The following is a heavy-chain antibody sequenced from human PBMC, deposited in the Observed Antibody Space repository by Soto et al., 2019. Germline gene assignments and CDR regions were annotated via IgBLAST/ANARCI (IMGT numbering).Heavy chain of an antibody. CDR2: IYYSGST. CDR3: ARDQRGLLWFGEPPGGMDV. J-gene: IGHJ6*02. D-gene: IGHD3-10*01. Sequence: QVQLQESGPGLVKPSQTLSLTCTVSGGSISSGGYYWSWIRQHPGKGLEWIGYIYYSGSTYYNPSLNSRFTISVDTSKNQFSLKLSSVTAADTAVYYCARDQRGLLWFGEPPGGMDVWGQGTTVTVSS. CDR1: GGSISSGGYY. V-gene: IGHV4-31*03.